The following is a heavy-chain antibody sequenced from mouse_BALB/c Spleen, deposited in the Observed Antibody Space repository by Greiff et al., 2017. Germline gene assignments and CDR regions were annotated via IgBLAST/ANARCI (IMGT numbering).Heavy chain of an antibody. V-gene: IGHV3-6*02. CDR2: ISYDGSN. Sequence: DVHLVESGPGLVKPSQSLSLTCSVTGYSITSGYYWNWIRQFPGNKLEWMGYISYDGSNNYNPSLKNRISITRDTSKNQFFLKLNSVTTEDTATYYCARGGYRYDKAWFAYWGQGTLVTVSA. D-gene: IGHD2-14*01. CDR3: ARGGYRYDKAWFAY. J-gene: IGHJ3*01. CDR1: GYSITSGYY.